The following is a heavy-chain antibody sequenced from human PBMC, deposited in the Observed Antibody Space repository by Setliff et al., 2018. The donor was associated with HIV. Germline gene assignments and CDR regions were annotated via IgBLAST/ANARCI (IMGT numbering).Heavy chain of an antibody. CDR1: GHTFTGYY. CDR2: INPNSGGT. Sequence: ASVKVSCKASGHTFTGYYMHWVRQAPGQGLEWMGRINPNSGGTDYAQKFQGRVTMTRDTSISTAYVELRRLRSDDTAVYYCARSPIAAAGTFRFDPWGQGTLVTVSS. D-gene: IGHD6-13*01. CDR3: ARSPIAAAGTFRFDP. V-gene: IGHV1-2*06. J-gene: IGHJ5*02.